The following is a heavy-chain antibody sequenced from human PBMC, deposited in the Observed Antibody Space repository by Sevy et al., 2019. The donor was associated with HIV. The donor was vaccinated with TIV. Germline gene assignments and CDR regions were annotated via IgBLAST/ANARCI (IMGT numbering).Heavy chain of an antibody. D-gene: IGHD6-6*01. J-gene: IGHJ6*02. CDR1: GFSFDDYA. CDR2: ISWNSGSI. CDR3: AKDLYSSSSSGYGMDV. Sequence: GGSLRLSCAASGFSFDDYAMHWVRQAPGKGLEWVSGISWNSGSIGYADSVKGRFTISRDNAKNSLYLKMNSLRAEDMALYYCAKDLYSSSSSGYGMDVWGQGTTVTVSS. V-gene: IGHV3-9*03.